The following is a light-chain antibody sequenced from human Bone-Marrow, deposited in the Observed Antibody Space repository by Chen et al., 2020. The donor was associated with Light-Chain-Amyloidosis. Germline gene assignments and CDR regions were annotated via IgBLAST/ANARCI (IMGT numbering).Light chain of an antibody. CDR2: KSN. V-gene: IGLV1-47*01. Sequence: QSVLTQPPSASGTPGQRATIPCSGSSSNIGSNYVSWYQQLPGTAPKLLLYKSNERPSGVPGRVSGSKSGSSASLAISVLRSEDEADYYCATWDDSLSGWVFGGGTKLTVL. J-gene: IGLJ3*02. CDR1: SSNIGSNY. CDR3: ATWDDSLSGWV.